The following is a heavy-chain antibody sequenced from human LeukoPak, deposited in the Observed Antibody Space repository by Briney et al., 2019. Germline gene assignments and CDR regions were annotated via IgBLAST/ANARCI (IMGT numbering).Heavy chain of an antibody. CDR3: ARGLGRYSSAWYLRY. V-gene: IGHV4-34*01. J-gene: IGHJ4*02. CDR1: GGSFSGYY. D-gene: IGHD6-19*01. CDR2: INHSGST. Sequence: PSETLSLTCAVYGGSFSGYYWSWIRQPPGKGLEWIGEINHSGSTNYNPSLKSRVTISVDTSKNQFSLKLPPVPPADPAVYYFARGLGRYSSAWYLRYWGRGPLVPVSS.